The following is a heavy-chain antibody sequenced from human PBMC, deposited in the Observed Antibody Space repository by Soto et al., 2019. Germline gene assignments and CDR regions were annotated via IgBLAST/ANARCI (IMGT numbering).Heavy chain of an antibody. CDR3: ARAQEIYCSSTSCYPDY. CDR1: GGSISSYY. V-gene: IGHV4-59*01. CDR2: IYYSGST. D-gene: IGHD2-2*01. Sequence: SGTLSLTCTVPGGSISSYYWSWIRQPPGKGLEWIGYIYYSGSTNYNPSLKSRVTISVDTSKNQFSLKLSSVTAADTAVYYCARAQEIYCSSTSCYPDYWGQGTLVTVSS. J-gene: IGHJ4*02.